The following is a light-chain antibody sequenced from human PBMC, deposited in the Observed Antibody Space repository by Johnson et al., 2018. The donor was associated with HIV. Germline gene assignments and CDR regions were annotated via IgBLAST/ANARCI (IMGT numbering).Light chain of an antibody. CDR2: DNN. V-gene: IGLV1-51*01. CDR1: SSNIGRNY. CDR3: GTWDSSLSAGV. Sequence: QSVLTQPPSVSAAPGQKVTISCSGSSSNIGRNYVSWYQQLPGTAPKLLIYDNNKRPSGIPDRFSGSKSGTSATLGITGLQTGDEADYYCGTWDSSLSAGVFGTVTKVTVL. J-gene: IGLJ1*01.